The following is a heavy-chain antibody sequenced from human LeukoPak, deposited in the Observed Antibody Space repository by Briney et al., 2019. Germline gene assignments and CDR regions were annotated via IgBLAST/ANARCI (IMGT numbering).Heavy chain of an antibody. D-gene: IGHD4-11*01. CDR3: VRDIASRDSTVTTIDS. V-gene: IGHV3-21*01. J-gene: IGHJ4*02. CDR1: GFTFSSYN. Sequence: KTGGSLRLSCAASGFTFSSYNMNWVRQAPGKGLEWVSSISSSSSYIYYADSVKGRFTISRDNAKNSLYLQMNSLRAEDTAVYYCVRDIASRDSTVTTIDSWGQGTLVTVSS. CDR2: ISSSSSYI.